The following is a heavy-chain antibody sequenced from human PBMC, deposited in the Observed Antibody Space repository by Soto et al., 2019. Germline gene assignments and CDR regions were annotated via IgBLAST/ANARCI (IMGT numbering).Heavy chain of an antibody. CDR3: ALMTGVISDCQP. J-gene: IGHJ1*01. CDR1: GFSLRTRGVG. V-gene: IGHV2-5*02. D-gene: IGHD3-9*01. CDR2: IYWDADK. Sequence: SGPTLVNPTQTLTLTCTFSGFSLRTRGVGVGWVRQPPGKALEWLALIYWDADKLYSPSLKSRLTITRATSKNEVVLTLTNVDTVGNATYYCALMTGVISDCQPLGQAILVSVSS.